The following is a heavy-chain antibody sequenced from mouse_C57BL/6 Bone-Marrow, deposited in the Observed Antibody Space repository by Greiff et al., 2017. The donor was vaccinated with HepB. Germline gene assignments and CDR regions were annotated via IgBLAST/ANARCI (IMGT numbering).Heavy chain of an antibody. Sequence: VKLMESGPELVKPGASVKLSCKASGYTFTSYDINWVKQRPGQGLEWIGWIYPRDGSTKYNEKFKGKATLTVDTSSSTAYMELHSLTSEDSAVYFCAIDSSGYGAYWGQGTLVTVSA. D-gene: IGHD3-2*02. CDR2: IYPRDGST. CDR3: AIDSSGYGAY. J-gene: IGHJ3*01. CDR1: GYTFTSYD. V-gene: IGHV1-85*01.